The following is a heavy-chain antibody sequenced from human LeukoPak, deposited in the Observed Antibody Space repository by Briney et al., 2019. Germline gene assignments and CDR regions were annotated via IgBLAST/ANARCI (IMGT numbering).Heavy chain of an antibody. V-gene: IGHV5-51*01. CDR3: ARHPRGYYDSSGYPIYYFDY. J-gene: IGHJ4*02. CDR2: IYPGDSDT. D-gene: IGHD3-22*01. CDR1: GYSFTSYW. Sequence: KPGEPLKISCKGSGYSFTSYWIGWVRQMPGKGLEWMGIIYPGDSDTRYSPSFQGQVTISADKSISTAYLQWSSLKAPDTAMYYCARHPRGYYDSSGYPIYYFDYWGQGTLVTVSS.